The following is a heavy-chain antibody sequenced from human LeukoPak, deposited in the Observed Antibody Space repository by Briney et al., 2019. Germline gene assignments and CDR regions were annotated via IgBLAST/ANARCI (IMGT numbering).Heavy chain of an antibody. Sequence: SETLSLTCTVSGGSISSYYWSWIRQPPGKGLEWIGYIYYSGSTNYNPSLKSRVTISVDTSKNQFSLKLSSVTAADTAVCYCARSPDFWGGYYTPNYFDYWGQGTLVTVSS. CDR3: ARSPDFWGGYYTPNYFDY. CDR1: GGSISSYY. CDR2: IYYSGST. J-gene: IGHJ4*02. D-gene: IGHD3-3*01. V-gene: IGHV4-59*08.